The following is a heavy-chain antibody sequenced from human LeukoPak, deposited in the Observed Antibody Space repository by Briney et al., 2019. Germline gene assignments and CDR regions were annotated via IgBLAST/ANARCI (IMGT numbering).Heavy chain of an antibody. D-gene: IGHD2-2*01. Sequence: PGGSLRLSCAASGFTFSSYAMHWVRQAPGKGLEWVAVISYDGSNKYYADSVKGRFTISRDNSKNTLYLQMNSLRAEDTAVYYCARAVVVLKYGMDVWGQGTTVTVSS. J-gene: IGHJ6*02. CDR1: GFTFSSYA. CDR2: ISYDGSNK. V-gene: IGHV3-30*04. CDR3: ARAVVVLKYGMDV.